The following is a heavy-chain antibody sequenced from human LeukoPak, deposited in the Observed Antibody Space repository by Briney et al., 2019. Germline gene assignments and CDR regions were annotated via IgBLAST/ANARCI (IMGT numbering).Heavy chain of an antibody. CDR3: AKDSKGYCSSTSCYRFDY. Sequence: QTGGSLRLSCAASGFTFSSYGMHWVRQAPGKGLEWVAFIRYDGSNKYYADSVKGRFTISRDNSKNTLYLQMNSLRAEDTAVYYCAKDSKGYCSSTSCYRFDYWGQGTLVTVSS. J-gene: IGHJ4*02. D-gene: IGHD2-2*02. CDR2: IRYDGSNK. CDR1: GFTFSSYG. V-gene: IGHV3-30*02.